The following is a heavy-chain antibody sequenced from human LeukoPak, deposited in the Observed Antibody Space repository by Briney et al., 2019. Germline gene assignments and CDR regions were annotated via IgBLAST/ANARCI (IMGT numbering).Heavy chain of an antibody. CDR2: ISAYNGNT. D-gene: IGHD5-18*01. CDR1: GYTFTSYG. J-gene: IGHJ4*02. V-gene: IGHV1-18*01. Sequence: GASVKVSCKASGYTFTSYGISWVRQAPGQGLEWMGWISAYNGNTNYAQKFQGRVTMTKDTSTTTVYMELRSLRSDDTAVYYCARGQRGDTAMTSGVDYWGQGTLVTVSS. CDR3: ARGQRGDTAMTSGVDY.